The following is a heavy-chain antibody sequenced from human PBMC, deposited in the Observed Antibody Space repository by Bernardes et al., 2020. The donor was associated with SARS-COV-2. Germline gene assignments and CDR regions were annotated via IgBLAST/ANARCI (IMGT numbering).Heavy chain of an antibody. CDR3: ARHYRWWTAMVTYYRFRGYFDY. CDR2: IYYSGST. J-gene: IGHJ4*02. D-gene: IGHD5-18*01. CDR1: GGSISSSSYY. V-gene: IGHV4-39*01. Sequence: SETLSLTCTVSGGSISSSSYYWGWIRQPPGKGLEWIGSIYYSGSTYYNPSLKSRVTISVDTSKNQFSLKLSSVTAADTAVYYCARHYRWWTAMVTYYRFRGYFDYWGQGTLVTVSS.